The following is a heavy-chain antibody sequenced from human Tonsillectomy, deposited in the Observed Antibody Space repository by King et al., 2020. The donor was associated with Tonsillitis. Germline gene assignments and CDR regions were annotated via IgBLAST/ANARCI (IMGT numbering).Heavy chain of an antibody. J-gene: IGHJ6*03. V-gene: IGHV4-39*01. CDR3: ARLTLTIFYFYYMDV. Sequence: QLQESGPGLVKPSETLSLTCTVSGGSISSSTYYWGWVRQPPGNGLEWIGSIDYGWNTHYTPSLNSRVTISVDTSKIQCDLKLSSVTAADTAVYYCARLTLTIFYFYYMDVWGKGTTVTVSS. CDR1: GGSISSSTYY. CDR2: IDYGWNT. D-gene: IGHD4-11*01.